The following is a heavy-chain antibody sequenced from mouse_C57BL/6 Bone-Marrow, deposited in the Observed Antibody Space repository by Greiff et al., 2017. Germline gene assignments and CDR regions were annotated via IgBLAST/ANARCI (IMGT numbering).Heavy chain of an antibody. CDR2: IWSGGST. J-gene: IGHJ4*01. V-gene: IGHV2-2*01. CDR3: VIPIYYGYDVVYAMDD. Sequence: QVQLKESGPGLVQPSQSLSITCTVSGFSLTSYGVHWVRQSPGKGLEWLGVIWSGGSTDYNAAFISRLCISKDNSKSQVFFKMNSLQADDTAIYYCVIPIYYGYDVVYAMDDWGQGTSVTVSS. D-gene: IGHD2-2*01. CDR1: GFSLTSYG.